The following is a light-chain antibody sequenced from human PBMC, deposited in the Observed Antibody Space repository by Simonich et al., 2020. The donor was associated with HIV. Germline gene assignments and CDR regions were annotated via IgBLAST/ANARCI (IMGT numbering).Light chain of an antibody. CDR2: VAS. J-gene: IGKJ4*01. CDR1: QSISRY. V-gene: IGKV1-39*01. Sequence: DIQMTQSPSSLSASVGDRVTITCRASQSISRYLNWYQQKRGKAPKLLIYVASSLPSGVPSRFSGSGSGTDFTLTISSLQPEDFAVYHCQQYNNWPLTFGGGTKVEIK. CDR3: QQYNNWPLT.